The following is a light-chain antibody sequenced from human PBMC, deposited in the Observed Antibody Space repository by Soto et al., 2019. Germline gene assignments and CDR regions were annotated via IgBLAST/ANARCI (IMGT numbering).Light chain of an antibody. J-gene: IGKJ1*01. CDR1: QSISSW. V-gene: IGKV1-5*01. Sequence: SQMPQSPSTLSASVGDRVTITCRASQSISSWVAWYQQKPGKAPKLLIYDASSLESGVPARFSGSGSGTEFTLTISSLQSEDFAVYYCQQYNNWPWTFGQGTKVDNK. CDR2: DAS. CDR3: QQYNNWPWT.